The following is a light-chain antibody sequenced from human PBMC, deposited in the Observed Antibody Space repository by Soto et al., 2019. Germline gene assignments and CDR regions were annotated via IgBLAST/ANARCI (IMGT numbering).Light chain of an antibody. CDR2: AAS. J-gene: IGKJ4*01. V-gene: IGKV1-39*01. Sequence: DIQMTQSPSSLSASVGNRVTITFPARQNIGSYLNWYLQKPRKAPRLLIYAASSLQSGGPSRFSGSGSGGDFTLTISSLQPEDFATYYCHQSHSIPRTFGGGTKVDIK. CDR3: HQSHSIPRT. CDR1: QNIGSY.